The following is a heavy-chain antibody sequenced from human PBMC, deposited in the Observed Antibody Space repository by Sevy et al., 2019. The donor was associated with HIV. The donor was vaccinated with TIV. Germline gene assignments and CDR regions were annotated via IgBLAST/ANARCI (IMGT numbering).Heavy chain of an antibody. D-gene: IGHD3-22*01. V-gene: IGHV3-7*03. J-gene: IGHJ4*02. CDR1: GFTFSRYW. Sequence: GGSLKISCAASGFTFSRYWMSWVRQAPGKGLEWVANIKQDGSEKYYVDSVKGRFTISRDNAKNSLYLQMNSLRAEDTAVYYCARLKDDSSGYTFGYWGQGTLVTVSS. CDR3: ARLKDDSSGYTFGY. CDR2: IKQDGSEK.